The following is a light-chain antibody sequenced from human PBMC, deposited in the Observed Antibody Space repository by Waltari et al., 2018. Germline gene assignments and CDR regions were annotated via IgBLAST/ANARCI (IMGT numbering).Light chain of an antibody. CDR2: DVS. V-gene: IGLV2-11*01. J-gene: IGLJ2*01. CDR3: CSYAGSYVV. Sequence: QSALTQPRSVSGSPGQSVTIPCPGPSSAVGGSNYVSWYQQHPGKAPKLMIYDVSKRPSGVPDRFSGSKSGNTASLTISGLQAEDEADYYCCSYAGSYVVFGGGTKLTVL. CDR1: SSAVGGSNY.